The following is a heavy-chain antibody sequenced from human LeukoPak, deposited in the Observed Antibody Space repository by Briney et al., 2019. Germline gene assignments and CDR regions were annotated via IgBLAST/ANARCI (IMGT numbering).Heavy chain of an antibody. V-gene: IGHV3-15*04. D-gene: IGHD3-3*01. CDR1: GFSLTNAA. Sequence: PGGSLRLSCAASGFSLTNAAMSWVRQTPGKGLEWVGRIESKTGGGTTDYAAPVRGRFSISRDDSKNTLYLQMNSLKSEDTAVYYCTTIPGITVFGVVSDYWGQGTLVTVSS. CDR2: IESKTGGGTT. CDR3: TTIPGITVFGVVSDY. J-gene: IGHJ4*02.